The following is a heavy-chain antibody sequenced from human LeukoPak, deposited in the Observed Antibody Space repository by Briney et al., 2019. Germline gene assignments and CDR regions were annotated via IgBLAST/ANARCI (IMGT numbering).Heavy chain of an antibody. Sequence: HTGGSLRLSCAASGFTFSSYWMHWVRQAPGKGLVWVSRINSDGSSTSYADSVKGRFTISRDNAKNTLYLQMNSLRAEDTAVYYCARARGSGWYLNWGQGTLVTVSS. D-gene: IGHD6-19*01. J-gene: IGHJ4*02. V-gene: IGHV3-74*01. CDR2: INSDGSST. CDR1: GFTFSSYW. CDR3: ARARGSGWYLN.